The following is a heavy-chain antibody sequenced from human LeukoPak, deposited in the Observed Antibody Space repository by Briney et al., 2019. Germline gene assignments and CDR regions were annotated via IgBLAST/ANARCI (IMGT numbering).Heavy chain of an antibody. CDR3: AREGAGLKYCSGGSCYSGDNWFDP. CDR2: INHSGST. V-gene: IGHV4-34*01. Sequence: SETLSLTCAVYGGSFSGYYWSWIRQPPGKGLEWTGEINHSGSTNYNPSLKSRVTISVDTSKNQFSLKLSSVTAADTAVYYCAREGAGLKYCSGGSCYSGDNWFDPWGQGTLVTVSS. D-gene: IGHD2-15*01. J-gene: IGHJ5*02. CDR1: GGSFSGYY.